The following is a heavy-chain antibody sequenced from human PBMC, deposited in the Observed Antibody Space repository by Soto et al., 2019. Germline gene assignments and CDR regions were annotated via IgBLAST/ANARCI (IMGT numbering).Heavy chain of an antibody. D-gene: IGHD5-12*01. V-gene: IGHV3-7*05. J-gene: IGHJ3*02. Sequence: EVQLVESGGGLVQPGGSLRLSCAASGFTFSSYWMSWVRQAPGKGLEWVANIKQDGSEKYYVDSVKGRFTISRDNAKNALYLQINSLRAENTAVYYCAAVWLRIAFDIWGQGTMVTVSS. CDR3: AAVWLRIAFDI. CDR2: IKQDGSEK. CDR1: GFTFSSYW.